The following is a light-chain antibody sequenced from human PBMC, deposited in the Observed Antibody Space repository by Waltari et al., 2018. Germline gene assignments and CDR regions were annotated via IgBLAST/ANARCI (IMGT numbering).Light chain of an antibody. CDR1: QSVSRT. V-gene: IGKV3-20*01. CDR3: QHYVRLPAT. CDR2: GAS. J-gene: IGKJ1*01. Sequence: EIVLTQSPGTLSLPPGERATLSCRASQSVSRTLAWYQHKPGQAPRLLIFGASNRATGIPDRFSGSGSGTDFSLIITRLEPEDSAMYYCQHYVRLPATFGQGTKVEIK.